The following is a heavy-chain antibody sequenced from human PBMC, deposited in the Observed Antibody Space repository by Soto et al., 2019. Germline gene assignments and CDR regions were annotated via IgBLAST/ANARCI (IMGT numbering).Heavy chain of an antibody. CDR1: GYTFTNYW. J-gene: IGHJ6*02. CDR2: IYPADSDT. Sequence: GESLKISCKGSGYTFTNYWIGWVRQMPGKGLEWMGIIYPADSDTKYNPSFQGQVTISADKSITTTYLRWSSLKASDTSIYYWAASIFYYGMDVWGQGTTVTVSS. CDR3: AASIFYYGMDV. V-gene: IGHV5-51*01.